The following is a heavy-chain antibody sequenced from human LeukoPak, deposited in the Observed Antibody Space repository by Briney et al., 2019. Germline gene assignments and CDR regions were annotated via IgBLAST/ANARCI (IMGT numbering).Heavy chain of an antibody. V-gene: IGHV3-7*01. D-gene: IGHD6-13*01. CDR3: ARHPGGRYSNSWYGWFDP. J-gene: IGHJ5*02. CDR2: IKQDGSEK. Sequence: GGSLRLSCAASGFTFSSYWMSWVRQAPGRGLEWVANIKQDGSEKYYVDSVKGRFTISRDNAKKSLYLQMNSLRAEDTAVYYCARHPGGRYSNSWYGWFDPWGQGTLVTASS. CDR1: GFTFSSYW.